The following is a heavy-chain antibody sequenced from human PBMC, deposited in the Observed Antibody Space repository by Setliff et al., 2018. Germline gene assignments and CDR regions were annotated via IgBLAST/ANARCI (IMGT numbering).Heavy chain of an antibody. D-gene: IGHD4-4*01. CDR2: ISAYTGRA. Sequence: SETLSLTCTVSGGSIRSGNDLWSWLRQSPGKGLEWIAYISAYTGRAYYNPSLQSRAALSADTSKSQYSLRLTSVTAADTAVYYCAREVIDPVSSDAFDIWGQGRMVTFS. V-gene: IGHV4-30-4*01. J-gene: IGHJ3*02. CDR3: AREVIDPVSSDAFDI. CDR1: GGSIRSGNDL.